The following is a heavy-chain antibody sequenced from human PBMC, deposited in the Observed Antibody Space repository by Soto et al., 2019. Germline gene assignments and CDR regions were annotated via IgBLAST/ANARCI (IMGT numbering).Heavy chain of an antibody. V-gene: IGHV3-23*01. CDR2: ISGSGGST. CDR1: GFTFSSYA. CDR3: AKVPCRLHSCSKYYYYYGMDV. J-gene: IGHJ6*02. Sequence: PGGSLRLSCAASGFTFSSYAMSWVRQAPGKGLEWVSAISGSGGSTYYADSVKGRFTISRDNSKNTLYLQMNSLRAEDTAVYYCAKVPCRLHSCSKYYYYYGMDVWGQGTTVTVSS. D-gene: IGHD3-10*02.